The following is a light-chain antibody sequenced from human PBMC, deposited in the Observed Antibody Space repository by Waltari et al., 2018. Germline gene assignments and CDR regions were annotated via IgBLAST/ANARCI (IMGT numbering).Light chain of an antibody. Sequence: DVVLTQSPLSLPVTLGQPASISCRSSQSLVHSDGNTYLNWFQQRPGQSPRRLIYKVSKRDSGVPDRFSGRGSGTDFTLKISRVEAEDVGIYYCMQGTHWLSFGPGTRVDIK. CDR3: MQGTHWLS. V-gene: IGKV2-30*02. CDR2: KVS. CDR1: QSLVHSDGNTY. J-gene: IGKJ3*01.